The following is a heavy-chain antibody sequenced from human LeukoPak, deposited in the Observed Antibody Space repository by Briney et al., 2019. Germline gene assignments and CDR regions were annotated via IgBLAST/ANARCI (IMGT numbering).Heavy chain of an antibody. CDR3: AKAALVAAKSKYYFDC. CDR2: ISGSGGST. J-gene: IGHJ4*02. CDR1: GITFSSYA. D-gene: IGHD2-2*01. Sequence: GGSLRLSCAASGITFSSYAMSWVRQAPGKGLEWVAAISGSGGSTKYADYVKGRFSISRDNSGSTLYLQMNSLKAEETAVYFCAKAALVAAKSKYYFDCWGQGTLVTVSS. V-gene: IGHV3-23*01.